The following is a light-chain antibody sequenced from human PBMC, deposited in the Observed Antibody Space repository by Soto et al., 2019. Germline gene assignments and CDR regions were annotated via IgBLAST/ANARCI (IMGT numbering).Light chain of an antibody. CDR1: QSVSSY. J-gene: IGKJ4*01. V-gene: IGKV3-11*01. Sequence: EIVLTQSPGTLSLSPGERATLSYWASQSVSSYLAWYQQKPGQAPRLLIYDASNRATDIPARFSGSGSGTDFNLTISSLDPEDSAVYYCHQRSKWPLTFGGGTKVDIK. CDR3: HQRSKWPLT. CDR2: DAS.